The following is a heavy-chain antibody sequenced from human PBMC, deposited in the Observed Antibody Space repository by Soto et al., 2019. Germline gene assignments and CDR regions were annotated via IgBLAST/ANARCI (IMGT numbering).Heavy chain of an antibody. J-gene: IGHJ4*02. V-gene: IGHV1-18*04. CDR2: ISAYNGNT. Sequence: ASVKVSCKASGYTFTNYALHWVRQAPGQGLEWMGWISAYNGNTNYAQKLQGRVTMTTDTSTSTAYMELRSLRSDDTAVYYCARDAPPEDYWGQGTLVTVSS. CDR3: ARDAPPEDY. CDR1: GYTFTNYA.